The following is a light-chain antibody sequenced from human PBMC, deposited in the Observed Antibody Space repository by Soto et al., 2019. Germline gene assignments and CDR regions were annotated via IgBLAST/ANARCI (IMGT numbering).Light chain of an antibody. J-gene: IGLJ3*02. CDR2: RNS. CDR1: SSNIVTNH. Sequence: QSVLTQPPSASGTPGQRVTSACSGSSSNIVTNHVYWYQHLPGTAPKLLIYRNSLRPSGVPDRFSGSKSGTSASLAISGIWSEDEADYYCAAWDDSLSGWVFGGGTKVTVL. CDR3: AAWDDSLSGWV. V-gene: IGLV1-47*03.